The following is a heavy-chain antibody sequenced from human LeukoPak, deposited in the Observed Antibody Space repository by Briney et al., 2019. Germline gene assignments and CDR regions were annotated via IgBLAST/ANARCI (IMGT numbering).Heavy chain of an antibody. V-gene: IGHV3-7*04. J-gene: IGHJ2*01. CDR3: AMVHWYFDV. CDR1: GFSFSSYW. CDR2: IKEDGSET. Sequence: GGSLRLSCVASGFSFSSYWVSWVRQAPGEGLEWVAHIKEDGSETYYVDSVKGRFTISRDNAKNSLFLRMNSLRGEDTAVYYCAMVHWYFDVWGRGTLVTVSS.